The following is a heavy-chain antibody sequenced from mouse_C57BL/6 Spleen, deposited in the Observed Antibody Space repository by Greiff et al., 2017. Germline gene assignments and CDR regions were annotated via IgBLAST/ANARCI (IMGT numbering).Heavy chain of an antibody. V-gene: IGHV14-2*01. CDR3: ALIYYYGSSPYYFDY. J-gene: IGHJ2*01. D-gene: IGHD1-1*01. CDR1: GFNIKDYY. Sequence: EVHLVESGAELVKPGASVKLSCTASGFNIKDYYMHWVKQRTEQGLEWIGRIDPEDGETKYAPKFQGKATITADTSSNTAYLQLSSLTSEDTAVYYCALIYYYGSSPYYFDYWGQGTTLTVSS. CDR2: IDPEDGET.